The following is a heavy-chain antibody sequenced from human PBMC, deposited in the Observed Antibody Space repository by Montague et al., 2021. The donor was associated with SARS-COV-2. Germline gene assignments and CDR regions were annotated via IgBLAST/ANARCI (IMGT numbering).Heavy chain of an antibody. CDR1: GGSISSAGYY. J-gene: IGHJ5*02. CDR2: ISSTVIT. CDR3: ARDPHDYGWFDA. Sequence: TLSLTCTVSGGSISSAGYYWSWIRQPAGKGLEWIGHISSTVITYYNPSLKSRVTISVDLSKNQFSLKMTSVTAADTAVYYCARDPHDYGWFDAWGQGTLVTVSS. V-gene: IGHV4-61*09. D-gene: IGHD4-17*01.